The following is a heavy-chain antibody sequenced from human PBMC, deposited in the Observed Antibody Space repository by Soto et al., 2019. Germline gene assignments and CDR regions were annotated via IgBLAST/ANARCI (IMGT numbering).Heavy chain of an antibody. V-gene: IGHV3-23*01. CDR1: GFSLSTYG. CDR3: AKWNGYGDH. J-gene: IGHJ4*02. Sequence: DVQLLESGGGLVQPGGSLRLSCTASGFSLSTYGVTWVRQAPGKGLEWVSGVSGGSGTTHYADSVKGRFTITTDNSENTAYLQMNSLRVEDTAVYYCAKWNGYGDHWGQGTLVTVS. D-gene: IGHD1-1*01. CDR2: VSGGSGTT.